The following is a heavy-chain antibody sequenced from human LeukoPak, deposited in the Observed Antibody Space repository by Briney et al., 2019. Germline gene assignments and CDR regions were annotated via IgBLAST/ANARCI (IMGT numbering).Heavy chain of an antibody. Sequence: GGSLRLSCAASGFTFSSYGMSWVRQAPGKGLEWVSAISGSGGSTYYADSVKGRFTISRDNSKNTLYLQMNSLRAEDTAVYYCAKDQYPVDSSGYYQNWGQGTLVTVSS. V-gene: IGHV3-23*01. J-gene: IGHJ4*02. D-gene: IGHD3-22*01. CDR3: AKDQYPVDSSGYYQN. CDR1: GFTFSSYG. CDR2: ISGSGGST.